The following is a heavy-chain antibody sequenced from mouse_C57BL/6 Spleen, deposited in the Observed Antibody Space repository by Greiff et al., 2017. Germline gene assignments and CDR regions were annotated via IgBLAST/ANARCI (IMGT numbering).Heavy chain of an antibody. V-gene: IGHV7-3*01. CDR1: GFTFTDYY. CDR2: IRNKANGYTT. J-gene: IGHJ2*01. D-gene: IGHD2-4*01. Sequence: EVQVVESGGGLVQPGGSLSLSCAASGFTFTDYYMSWVRQPPGKALEWWGFIRNKANGYTTEYSAYVKGRFTISRDNSQSILYLLMNALRAEDSATYYGARYDYDGFDYWGQGTTLTVSA. CDR3: ARYDYDGFDY.